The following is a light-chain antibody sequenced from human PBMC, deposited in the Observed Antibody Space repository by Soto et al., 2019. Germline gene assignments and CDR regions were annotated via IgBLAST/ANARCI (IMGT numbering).Light chain of an antibody. V-gene: IGLV1-40*01. Sequence: QAVVTQPPSVSGAPGQRGTISCTGSSSNIGAGYDVHWYQQRPGAAPKLLISANINRPSGVPDRFSGSKSGTSASLAITGLQAYDEGDYYCQSYDSTLSARYVFGTGTKLTVL. CDR2: ANI. CDR3: QSYDSTLSARYV. CDR1: SSNIGAGYD. J-gene: IGLJ1*01.